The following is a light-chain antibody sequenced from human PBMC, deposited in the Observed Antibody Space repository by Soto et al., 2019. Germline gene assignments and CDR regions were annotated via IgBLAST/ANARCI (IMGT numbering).Light chain of an antibody. V-gene: IGKV1-5*03. CDR1: QNIYTW. CDR2: KAS. CDR3: QQYYDFRT. J-gene: IGKJ1*01. Sequence: DIQMTQSPSTLPASVGDRVTITCRASQNIYTWLAWYQQKPGKAPNVLIFKASNLETGVPSRFSGNGSGTEFSLTISSLQPDDFATYYCQQYYDFRTFGQGTKVEIK.